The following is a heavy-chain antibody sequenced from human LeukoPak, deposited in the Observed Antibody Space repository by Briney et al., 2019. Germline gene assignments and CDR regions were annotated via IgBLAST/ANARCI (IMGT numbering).Heavy chain of an antibody. CDR1: GFTFSSYA. D-gene: IGHD1-26*01. CDR2: ISYDGSNK. Sequence: GGSLRLSCGASGFTFSSYAMHWVRQAPGKGLEWVAVISYDGSNKYYADSVKGRFTISRDNSKNTLYLQMNSLRAEDTAVYYCARTYSGSYWGDYWGQGTLVTVSS. CDR3: ARTYSGSYWGDY. V-gene: IGHV3-30-3*01. J-gene: IGHJ4*02.